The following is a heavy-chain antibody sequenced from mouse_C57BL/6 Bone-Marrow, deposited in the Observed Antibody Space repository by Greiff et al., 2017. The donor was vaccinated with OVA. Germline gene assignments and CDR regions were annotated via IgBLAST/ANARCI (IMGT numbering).Heavy chain of an antibody. CDR3: ARVPYYYGSSYGFAY. CDR2: IFPGSGST. D-gene: IGHD1-1*01. V-gene: IGHV1-75*01. Sequence: VQLQESGPELVKPGASVKISCKASGYTFTDYYINWVKQRPGQGLEWIGWIFPGSGSTYYTEKFKGKATLTVDKSSSTAYMLLSSLTSEDSAVYFCARVPYYYGSSYGFAYWGQGTLVTVSA. CDR1: GYTFTDYY. J-gene: IGHJ3*01.